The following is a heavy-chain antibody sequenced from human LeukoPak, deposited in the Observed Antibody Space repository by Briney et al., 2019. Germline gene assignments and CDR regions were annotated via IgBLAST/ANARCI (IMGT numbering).Heavy chain of an antibody. Sequence: SQTLSLTCAISGDSVSSNSAAWIWIRQSPSRGLEWLGRTYYRSKGYNDFAVSVKSRITINADKSKHQFALQWNSVTPEDTAVYYCARERSHSSVDNWGQGTLVTVSS. J-gene: IGHJ4*02. CDR2: TYYRSKGYN. CDR1: GDSVSSNSAA. V-gene: IGHV6-1*01. D-gene: IGHD6-19*01. CDR3: ARERSHSSVDN.